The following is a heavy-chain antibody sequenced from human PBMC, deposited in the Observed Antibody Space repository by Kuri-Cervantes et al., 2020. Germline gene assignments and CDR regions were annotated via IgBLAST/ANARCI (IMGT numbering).Heavy chain of an antibody. V-gene: IGHV4-34*01. J-gene: IGHJ1*01. CDR2: INHSGST. CDR1: GGSFSGYY. Sequence: SETLSLTCAVYGGSFSGYYWSWIRQPPGKGLERIGEINHSGSTNYNPSLKSRVTISIDTSKNQFSLGLTSVTAADTAVYYCARGLPTSYWGQGTLVTVSS. CDR3: ARGLPTSY.